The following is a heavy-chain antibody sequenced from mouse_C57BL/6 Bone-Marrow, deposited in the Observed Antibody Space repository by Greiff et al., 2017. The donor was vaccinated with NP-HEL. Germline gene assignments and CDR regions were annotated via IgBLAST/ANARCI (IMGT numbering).Heavy chain of an antibody. CDR2: ISDGGSYT. Sequence: DVHLVESGGGLVKPGGSLKLSCAASGFTFSSYAMSWVRQTPEKRLEWVATISDGGSYTYYPDNVKGRFTISRDNAKNNLYLQMSHLKSEDTAMYYCARGGGDVWGTGTTVTVSS. CDR1: GFTFSSYA. J-gene: IGHJ1*03. CDR3: ARGGGDV. V-gene: IGHV5-4*01.